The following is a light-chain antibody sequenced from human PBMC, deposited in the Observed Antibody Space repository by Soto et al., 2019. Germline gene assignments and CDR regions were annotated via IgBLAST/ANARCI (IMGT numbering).Light chain of an antibody. CDR1: QSVSRN. V-gene: IGKV3-15*01. J-gene: IGKJ5*01. CDR2: GAS. CDR3: HQRSNWHPDT. Sequence: EIVMTQSPATLSVSPGERATLSCRASQSVSRNLAWYQQKPGQAPRLLIYGASTRATGIPASFSGSGSGTDFTLTISSLEHEDFAAHYCHQRSNWHPDTFGQGTRLEIK.